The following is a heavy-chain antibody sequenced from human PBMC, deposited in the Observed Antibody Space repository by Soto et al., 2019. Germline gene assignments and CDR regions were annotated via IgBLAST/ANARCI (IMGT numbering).Heavy chain of an antibody. D-gene: IGHD2-15*01. Sequence: SETLSLTCTVSGGSISSYYWSWIRQPAGKGLEWIGRIYTSGSTNYNPSLKSRVTMSVDTSKNQFSLKLSSVTAADTAAYYCARESIPRCVDRSCSGWFGTWGQGTLGTVSS. J-gene: IGHJ5*02. V-gene: IGHV4-4*07. CDR3: ARESIPRCVDRSCSGWFGT. CDR2: IYTSGST. CDR1: GGSISSYY.